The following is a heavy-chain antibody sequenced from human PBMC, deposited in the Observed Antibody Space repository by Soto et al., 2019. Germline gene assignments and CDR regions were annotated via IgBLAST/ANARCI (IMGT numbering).Heavy chain of an antibody. CDR3: ARADYGASIDY. CDR1: GYTFTSYY. V-gene: IGHV1-46*03. Sequence: QVQLVQSGAEVKKPGASVKVSCKASGYTFTSYYMHWVRQAPGQGLEWMGIINPSGGSTSYAQKCQGRVTMTRDASTSTVYMELSSLRSEDTAVYYCARADYGASIDYWGQGTLVTVSS. D-gene: IGHD4-17*01. CDR2: INPSGGST. J-gene: IGHJ4*02.